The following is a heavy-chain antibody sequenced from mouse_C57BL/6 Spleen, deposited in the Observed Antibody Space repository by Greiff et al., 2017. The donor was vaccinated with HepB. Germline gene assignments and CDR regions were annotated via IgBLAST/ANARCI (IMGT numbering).Heavy chain of an antibody. J-gene: IGHJ2*01. CDR1: GYTFTSYC. D-gene: IGHD2-2*01. V-gene: IGHV1-81*01. CDR3: ARGGIYYGNDGCYFDD. CDR2: IYPSSGNT. Sequence: QVQLQQSGAELVRPGASVKLSCKASGYTFTSYCISWVKQRTGQGLEWIGEIYPSSGNTYYNEKFKSKATLTADKSSSTAYMELRSLTSEDSAVYYCARGGIYYGNDGCYFDDWGKGTTLTVSS.